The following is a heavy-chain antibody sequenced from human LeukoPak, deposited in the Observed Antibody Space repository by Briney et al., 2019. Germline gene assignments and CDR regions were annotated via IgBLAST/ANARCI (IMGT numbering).Heavy chain of an antibody. CDR1: GFTVSSNY. V-gene: IGHV3-53*05. CDR3: AKDTRTGYYIGYYFDY. J-gene: IGHJ4*02. CDR2: IYSGGYT. Sequence: PGGSLRLSCAASGFTVSSNYLIWVRQAPGKGLEWVSIIYSGGYTHYADSVKGRFTISRDNSKNTLYLQMNSLRTEDTAVYYCAKDTRTGYYIGYYFDYWGQGTLVTVSS. D-gene: IGHD3/OR15-3a*01.